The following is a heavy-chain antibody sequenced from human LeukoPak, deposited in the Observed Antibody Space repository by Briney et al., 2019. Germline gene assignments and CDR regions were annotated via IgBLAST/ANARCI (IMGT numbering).Heavy chain of an antibody. CDR1: GYGFTSVG. CDR2: ISPYNGNT. Sequence: ASVKVSCKASGYGFTSVGITRVRRAPGQGLEWMGWISPYNGNTRYAQKFQGRVAMTTDTSTTTAYMELRGLRFNDTAVYYCARAGSGSGWYFDYWGQGTLVTVSS. V-gene: IGHV1-18*01. J-gene: IGHJ4*02. D-gene: IGHD6-19*01. CDR3: ARAGSGSGWYFDY.